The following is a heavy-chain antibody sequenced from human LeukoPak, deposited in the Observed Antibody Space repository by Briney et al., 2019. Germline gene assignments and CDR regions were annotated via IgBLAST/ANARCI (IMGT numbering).Heavy chain of an antibody. Sequence: GGSLRLSCAASGFTLSSNYLSWVRQAGGKGLEWVSVIYSGGSTYYADSVKGRFTISRDNSKNTLYLQMNSLRAEDTAVYYCARIPVHDYYYYGMDVWGQGTTVTVSS. D-gene: IGHD1-1*01. CDR2: IYSGGST. CDR1: GFTLSSNY. V-gene: IGHV3-53*01. J-gene: IGHJ6*02. CDR3: ARIPVHDYYYYGMDV.